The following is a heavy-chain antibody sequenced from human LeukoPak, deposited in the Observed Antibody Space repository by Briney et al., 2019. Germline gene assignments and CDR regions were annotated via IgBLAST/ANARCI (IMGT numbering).Heavy chain of an antibody. V-gene: IGHV3-7*01. CDR3: ARDVATISNWFDP. Sequence: GGSLRLSCAASGFTFGAYYMSWVRQAPGKGLEWVANINQDGSEKYYVDSVKGRFTISRDNAKNSLYLQMNSLRAEDTAVYYCARDVATISNWFDPWGQGTLVTVSS. J-gene: IGHJ5*02. D-gene: IGHD5-24*01. CDR2: INQDGSEK. CDR1: GFTFGAYY.